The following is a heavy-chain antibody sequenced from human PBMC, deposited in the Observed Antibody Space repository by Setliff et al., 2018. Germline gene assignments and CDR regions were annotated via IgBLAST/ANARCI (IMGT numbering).Heavy chain of an antibody. D-gene: IGHD2-2*01. CDR2: INPRAGTT. CDR3: ARGGSPDCSTAGCRYGDYVY. CDR1: GYTFANFG. J-gene: IGHJ4*02. Sequence: GASVKVSCKASGYTFANFGVNWVRQAPGQGLEWMGIINPRAGTTSYAQKLQGRVTMTRDTSTNTVYMELSSLRSEDTAVYYCARGGSPDCSTAGCRYGDYVYWGQGTQVTVSS. V-gene: IGHV1-46*03.